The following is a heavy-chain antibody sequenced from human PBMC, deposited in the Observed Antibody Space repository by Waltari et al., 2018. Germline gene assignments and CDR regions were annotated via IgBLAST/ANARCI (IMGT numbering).Heavy chain of an antibody. Sequence: QLQLQESGPGLVEPSETLSLTCTASGDSISNNNYYWGWIRQPRGTGLQWIGSIHYIGDTYYSSSRKSRVIISVATSNNQFSLRLTAVTAADTAIYFCAINQRGWFDAFDIWGQGTAVTVSS. D-gene: IGHD6-19*01. V-gene: IGHV4-39*07. J-gene: IGHJ3*02. CDR3: AINQRGWFDAFDI. CDR2: IHYIGDT. CDR1: GDSISNNNYY.